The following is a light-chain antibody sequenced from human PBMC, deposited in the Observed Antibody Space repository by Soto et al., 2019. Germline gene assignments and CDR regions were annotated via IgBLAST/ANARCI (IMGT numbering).Light chain of an antibody. V-gene: IGLV1-51*01. Sequence: SVLTQPPSVSAAPGQKVTISCSGSSSNIGNNYVSWYQHLPGTAPKLLIYDNNKRASGIPDRFSDSKSGTSATLGITGLQTGDEADYYCGTWDSSLSAYVFGTGTKVTVL. CDR1: SSNIGNNY. CDR3: GTWDSSLSAYV. J-gene: IGLJ1*01. CDR2: DNN.